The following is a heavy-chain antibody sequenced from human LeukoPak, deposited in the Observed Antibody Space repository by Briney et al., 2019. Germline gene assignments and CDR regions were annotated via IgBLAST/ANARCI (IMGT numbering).Heavy chain of an antibody. CDR3: ARERAIASLRPYYFDY. CDR2: ISSSGSTI. J-gene: IGHJ4*02. V-gene: IGHV3-11*01. D-gene: IGHD6-6*01. Sequence: GGSLRLSCAASGFTFSDYYMSWIRQAPGKGLEWISYISSSGSTIYYADSVKGRFTISRDNARNSLYLQMNSLRAEDTTVYYCARERAIASLRPYYFDYWGQGTLVTVSS. CDR1: GFTFSDYY.